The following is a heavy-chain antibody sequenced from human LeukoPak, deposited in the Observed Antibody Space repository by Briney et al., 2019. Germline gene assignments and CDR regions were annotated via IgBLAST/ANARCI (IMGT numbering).Heavy chain of an antibody. Sequence: SVKVSCKASGGTFSSYAISWVRQAPGQGLEWMGRIIPIFGTANYAQKFQGRVTITTDESTSTAYMELSSLRSEDTAVYYCARVNGYGSGSYLYYFDYWGQGTLVSVSS. CDR2: IIPIFGTA. V-gene: IGHV1-69*05. J-gene: IGHJ4*02. D-gene: IGHD3-10*01. CDR1: GGTFSSYA. CDR3: ARVNGYGSGSYLYYFDY.